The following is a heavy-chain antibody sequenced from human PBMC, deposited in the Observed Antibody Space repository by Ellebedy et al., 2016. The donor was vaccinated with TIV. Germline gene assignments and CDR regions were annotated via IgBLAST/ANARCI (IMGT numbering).Heavy chain of an antibody. Sequence: SVKVSXKASGGTFSSYAISWVRQAPGQGLEWMGRIIPILGIANYAQKFQGRVTITADKSTSTAYMELSSLRSGDTAVYYCARGAPVGYGGNYRSHAFDIWGQGTMVTVSS. CDR3: ARGAPVGYGGNYRSHAFDI. CDR2: IIPILGIA. CDR1: GGTFSSYA. V-gene: IGHV1-69*04. D-gene: IGHD4-23*01. J-gene: IGHJ3*02.